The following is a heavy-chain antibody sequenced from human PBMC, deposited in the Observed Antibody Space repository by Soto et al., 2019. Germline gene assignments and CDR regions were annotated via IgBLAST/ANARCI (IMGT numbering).Heavy chain of an antibody. CDR3: ASEKLKGGVFDS. V-gene: IGHV3-33*01. D-gene: IGHD1-26*01. Sequence: QVQLVESGGGVVQPGRSLRLSCAASGFIFSTYGMHWVRQAPGKGLEWVAMIWLDGSNNYYADSVRGRFTISRDNSKDTLYLVMDSLSVDDTAIYYCASEKLKGGVFDSWGQGTLVSVSS. CDR1: GFIFSTYG. CDR2: IWLDGSNN. J-gene: IGHJ4*02.